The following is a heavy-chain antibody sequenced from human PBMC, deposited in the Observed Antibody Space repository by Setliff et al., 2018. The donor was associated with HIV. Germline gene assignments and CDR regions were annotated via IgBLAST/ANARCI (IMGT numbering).Heavy chain of an antibody. V-gene: IGHV4-39*01. Sequence: SETLSLTCTVPGGSINRSNYYWGWIRQPPGKGLEWIGTISYTGSTYYDPSLKSRVTISLDTSKNQFFLKLSSVTAPDTAIFYCARQTWEYYDTLTGYYRSPKNFDSWGQGTLVTVSS. J-gene: IGHJ4*02. D-gene: IGHD3-9*01. CDR3: ARQTWEYYDTLTGYYRSPKNFDS. CDR1: GGSINRSNYY. CDR2: ISYTGST.